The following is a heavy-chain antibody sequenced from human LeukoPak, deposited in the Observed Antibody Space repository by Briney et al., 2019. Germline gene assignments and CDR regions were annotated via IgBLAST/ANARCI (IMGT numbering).Heavy chain of an antibody. CDR1: GGTFSSYA. D-gene: IGHD3-22*01. V-gene: IGHV1-69*04. J-gene: IGHJ4*02. CDR2: IIPILGIA. CDR3: AATYYYDSSGFDY. Sequence: SVKVSCKASGGTFSSYAISWVRQAPGQGLEWMGRIIPILGIANYAQKFQGRVTITADKSTSTAYMELSSLRSEDTAVYYCAATYYYDSSGFDYWGQGTLVTVSS.